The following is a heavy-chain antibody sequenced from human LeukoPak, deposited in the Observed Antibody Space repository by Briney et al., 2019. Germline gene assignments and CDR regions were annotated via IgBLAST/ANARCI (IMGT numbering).Heavy chain of an antibody. D-gene: IGHD3-10*01. Sequence: PSETLSLTCTVSGYSISSGYYWGWIRQPPGKGLEWIGSIYHSGSTYYNPSLKSRVTISVDTSKSQFSLKLSSVTAADTAVYYCARDLYYYGSGSYSHDAFDIWGQGTMVTVSS. CDR2: IYHSGST. CDR1: GYSISSGYY. J-gene: IGHJ3*02. CDR3: ARDLYYYGSGSYSHDAFDI. V-gene: IGHV4-38-2*02.